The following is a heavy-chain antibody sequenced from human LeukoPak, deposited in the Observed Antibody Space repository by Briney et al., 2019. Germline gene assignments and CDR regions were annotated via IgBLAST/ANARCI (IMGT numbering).Heavy chain of an antibody. V-gene: IGHV3-23*01. D-gene: IGHD6-6*01. CDR3: ARDAGYSSSRTFDI. J-gene: IGHJ3*02. CDR1: GFSFSTYA. Sequence: GGSLRLSCAGSGFSFSTYAMSWVRQAPGRGLEWVSAISGSGGSTYYADSVKGRFTISRDNSKNSLYLQMNSLRAEDTAVYYCARDAGYSSSRTFDIWGQGTMVTVSS. CDR2: ISGSGGST.